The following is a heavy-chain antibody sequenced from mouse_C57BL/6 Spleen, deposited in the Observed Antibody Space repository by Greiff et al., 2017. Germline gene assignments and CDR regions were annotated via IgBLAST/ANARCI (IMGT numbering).Heavy chain of an antibody. CDR3: ARETFITTVVEDY. CDR1: GYAFSSYW. CDR2: IYPGDGDT. D-gene: IGHD1-1*01. V-gene: IGHV1-80*01. Sequence: VQLQQSGAELVKPGASVKISCKASGYAFSSYWMNWVKQRPGKGLEWIGQIYPGDGDTNYNGKFKGKATLTADKSSSTAYMQLSSLTSEDSAVYFCARETFITTVVEDYWGQGTTLTVSS. J-gene: IGHJ2*01.